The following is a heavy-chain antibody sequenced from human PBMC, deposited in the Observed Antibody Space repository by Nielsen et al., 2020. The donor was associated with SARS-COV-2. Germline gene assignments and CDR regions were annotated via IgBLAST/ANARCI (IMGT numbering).Heavy chain of an antibody. CDR3: ARVLWFNSGGPLGYYYYYMDV. V-gene: IGHV3-13*01. J-gene: IGHJ6*03. D-gene: IGHD5-18*01. CDR1: GFTFSSYD. CDR2: IGTAGDT. Sequence: GESLKISCAASGFTFSSYDMHWVRQATGKGLEWVSAIGTAGDTYYPGSVKGRFTISRENAKNSLYLQMNSLRAGDTAVYYCARVLWFNSGGPLGYYYYYMDVWGKGTTVTVSS.